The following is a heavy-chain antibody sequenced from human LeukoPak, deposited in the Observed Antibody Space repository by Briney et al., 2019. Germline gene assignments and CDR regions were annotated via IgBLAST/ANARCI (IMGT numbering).Heavy chain of an antibody. CDR3: ARSYYYDSNIDY. V-gene: IGHV4-34*01. J-gene: IGHJ4*02. CDR2: INHSGST. Sequence: KPSETLSLTCTVSGGSISSYYWSWIRQPPGKGLEWIGEINHSGSTDYNPSLKSRVTISVDTSKNQFSLKLSSVTAADTAVYYCARSYYYDSNIDYWGQGTLVTVSS. CDR1: GGSISSYY. D-gene: IGHD3-22*01.